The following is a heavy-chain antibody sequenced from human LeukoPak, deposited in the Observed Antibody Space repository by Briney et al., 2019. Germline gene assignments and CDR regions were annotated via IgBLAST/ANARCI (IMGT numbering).Heavy chain of an antibody. V-gene: IGHV1-69*06. CDR1: GGTFSSYA. CDR2: IIPIFGTA. J-gene: IGHJ4*02. Sequence: ASVKVSCKASGGTFSSYAISWVRQAPGQGLEWKGGIIPIFGTANDAQKFQGRVTITADKSTSTAYMELSSLRSEDTAVYYCARARIAAAGDYFDYWGQGTLVTVSS. CDR3: ARARIAAAGDYFDY. D-gene: IGHD6-13*01.